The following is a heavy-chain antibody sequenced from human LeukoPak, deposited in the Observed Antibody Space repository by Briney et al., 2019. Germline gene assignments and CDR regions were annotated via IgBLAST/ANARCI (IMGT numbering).Heavy chain of an antibody. CDR3: ARDHRVRGVPGY. Sequence: ASVKVSCKASGYTFTGYYMHWVRQAPGQGLEWMGRINPNSGGTNYAQKFQGRVTMTRDTSISTAYMELSRLRSDDTPAYYCARDHRVRGVPGYWGQGTLVTVSS. CDR2: INPNSGGT. J-gene: IGHJ4*02. D-gene: IGHD3-10*01. V-gene: IGHV1-2*06. CDR1: GYTFTGYY.